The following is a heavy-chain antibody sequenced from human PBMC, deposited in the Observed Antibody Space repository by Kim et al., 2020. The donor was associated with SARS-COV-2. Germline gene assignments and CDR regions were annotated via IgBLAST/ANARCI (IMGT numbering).Heavy chain of an antibody. Sequence: SETLSLTCSVSGDSISSYYWTWIRQPPGKGLEWIGYIYYSGSTSYNPSLKSRVTISVDTSKKQFSLKLSSVTAADTAVYYCARVSGSYDEAFDIWGEGTMLTVSS. V-gene: IGHV4-59*08. J-gene: IGHJ3*02. D-gene: IGHD3-16*01. CDR2: IYYSGST. CDR1: GDSISSYY. CDR3: ARVSGSYDEAFDI.